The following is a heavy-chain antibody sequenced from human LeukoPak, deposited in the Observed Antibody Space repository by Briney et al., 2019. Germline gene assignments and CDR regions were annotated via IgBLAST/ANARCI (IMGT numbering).Heavy chain of an antibody. D-gene: IGHD5-18*01. Sequence: SETLSLTCTVSAGSINNYYWSWIRQPAGKGLEWIGRIYTSGNTNYHPSLKSRVTMSVDTSKNQFSLKLSSVTAADTAVYYCARTEGYSMSYYFDYWGQGILVTVSS. J-gene: IGHJ4*02. V-gene: IGHV4-4*07. CDR2: IYTSGNT. CDR1: AGSINNYY. CDR3: ARTEGYSMSYYFDY.